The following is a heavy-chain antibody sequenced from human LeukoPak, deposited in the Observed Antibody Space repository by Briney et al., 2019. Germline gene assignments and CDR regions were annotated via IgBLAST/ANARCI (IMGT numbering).Heavy chain of an antibody. CDR3: AREAVAGGSGSNYYYYGMDV. Sequence: SETLSLTCTVSGGSISSYYWSWIRQPPGKGLEWIGFISYSGSTNYNPSLKSRVTISVDTSKNQFSLKLSSVTAADTAVYYCAREAVAGGSGSNYYYYGMDVWGQGTTVTVSS. J-gene: IGHJ6*02. CDR2: ISYSGST. CDR1: GGSISSYY. D-gene: IGHD3-10*01. V-gene: IGHV4-59*01.